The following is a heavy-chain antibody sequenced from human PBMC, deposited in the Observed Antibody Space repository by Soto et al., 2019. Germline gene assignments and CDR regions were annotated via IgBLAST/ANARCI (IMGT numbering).Heavy chain of an antibody. CDR2: IRSRANNYAT. D-gene: IGHD2-2*02. CDR3: SRGHRAAIGDYSSHGMDV. V-gene: IGHV3-73*02. J-gene: IGHJ6*02. CDR1: GFIFSGSA. Sequence: EVKLVESGGGLVQPGGSLKLSCAASGFIFSGSAIHWVRQASGKGLEWVGRIRSRANNYATSFAASVKGRFIFSRDNSKNMAYRQMNPLKTEDPAVYYCSRGHRAAIGDYSSHGMDVWGQGTTAPVSS.